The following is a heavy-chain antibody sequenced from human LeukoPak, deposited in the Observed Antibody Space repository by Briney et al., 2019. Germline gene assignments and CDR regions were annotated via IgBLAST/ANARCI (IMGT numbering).Heavy chain of an antibody. CDR3: ARVYYYDSSGYYSRYYYGMDV. CDR2: IIPILGIA. V-gene: IGHV1-69*04. D-gene: IGHD3-22*01. J-gene: IGHJ6*02. Sequence: SVKVSCTASGGTFSSYAISWVRQAPGQGLEWMGRIIPILGIANYAQKFQGRVTITADKSTSTAYMELSSLRSEDTAVYYCARVYYYDSSGYYSRYYYGMDVWGQGTTVTVSS. CDR1: GGTFSSYA.